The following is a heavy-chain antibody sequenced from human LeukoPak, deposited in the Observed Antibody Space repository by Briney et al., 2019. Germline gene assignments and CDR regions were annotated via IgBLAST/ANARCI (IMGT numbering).Heavy chain of an antibody. CDR2: ISAYNGNT. D-gene: IGHD3-9*01. J-gene: IGHJ4*02. V-gene: IGHV1-18*01. CDR1: GYTFTSYG. CDR3: ARGPRVTGYYWLNY. Sequence: ASVKVSCKASGYTFTSYGISWVRQAPGQGLEWMGWISAYNGNTNYAQKLQGRVTMTTDTSTSTAYMELRSLRSDDTAVYYCARGPRVTGYYWLNYWGQGTLVTVSS.